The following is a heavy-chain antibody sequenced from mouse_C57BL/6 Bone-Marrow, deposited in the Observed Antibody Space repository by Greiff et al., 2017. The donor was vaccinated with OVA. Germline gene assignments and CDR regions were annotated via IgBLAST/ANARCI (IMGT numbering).Heavy chain of an antibody. Sequence: DVMLVESGGGLVKPGGSLKLSCAASGFTFSDYGMHWVRQAPEKGLEWVAYISRGSSTIYYADTVKGRFTFSIDNDKNTRFLQMTSVGYEETAMDYCAKHGSSLAGLAYWGQGTLVTVSA. J-gene: IGHJ3*01. CDR1: GFTFSDYG. V-gene: IGHV5-17*01. CDR2: ISRGSSTI. CDR3: AKHGSSLAGLAY. D-gene: IGHD1-1*01.